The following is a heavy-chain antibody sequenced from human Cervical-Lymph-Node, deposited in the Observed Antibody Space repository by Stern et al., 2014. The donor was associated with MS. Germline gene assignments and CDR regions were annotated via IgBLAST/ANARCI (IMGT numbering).Heavy chain of an antibody. CDR1: GYTFSNYY. CDR2: INPSGGTT. V-gene: IGHV1-46*03. Sequence: QVQLVESGAEVKMPGASVTVSCKASGYTFSNYYIHWVRQAPGQGLEWMGIINPSGGTTGYAQKFQGRVTMTRDTSTRIVYMELSSLRSDDTAVYYCTRTWTRSFDYWGQGTLVTVSS. CDR3: TRTWTRSFDY. J-gene: IGHJ4*02. D-gene: IGHD1-14*01.